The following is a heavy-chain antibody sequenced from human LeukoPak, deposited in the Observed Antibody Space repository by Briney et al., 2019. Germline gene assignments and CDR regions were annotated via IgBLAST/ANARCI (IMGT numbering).Heavy chain of an antibody. D-gene: IGHD6-19*01. Sequence: PGGSLRLSCAASGFTFSSYGMHWVRQAPGKGLEWVAVIWYDGSNKYYPDSVKGRFTISRDNSKNTLYLQMNSLRAEDTAVYYCARITTGYSSGWYGDYWGQGTLVTVSS. V-gene: IGHV3-33*01. CDR3: ARITTGYSSGWYGDY. J-gene: IGHJ4*02. CDR2: IWYDGSNK. CDR1: GFTFSSYG.